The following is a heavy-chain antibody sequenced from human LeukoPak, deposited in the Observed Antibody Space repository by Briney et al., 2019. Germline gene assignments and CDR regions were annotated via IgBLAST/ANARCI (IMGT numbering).Heavy chain of an antibody. D-gene: IGHD3-10*01. CDR3: ARARSITMVRGVIITLGY. Sequence: GASVKVSCKASGYTFTGYYMHWVRQAPGQGLEWMGWINPNSGGTNYAQKFQGRVTMTRDTSISTAYMELSSLRSEDTAVYYCARARSITMVRGVIITLGYWGQGTLVTVSS. J-gene: IGHJ4*02. CDR1: GYTFTGYY. CDR2: INPNSGGT. V-gene: IGHV1-2*02.